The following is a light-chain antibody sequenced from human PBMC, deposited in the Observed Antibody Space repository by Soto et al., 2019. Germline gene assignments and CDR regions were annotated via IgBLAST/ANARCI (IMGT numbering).Light chain of an antibody. Sequence: DIQMTQSPASLSASVGDRVSITCRASQNIDNYLNWYQQKPGKAPKVLIYAASNLQSGVPSRFSGSGSGTYFTLTVSSLQPEDFATYFCQQSYNTPWTFGQGTKVDI. CDR2: AAS. CDR1: QNIDNY. J-gene: IGKJ1*01. CDR3: QQSYNTPWT. V-gene: IGKV1-39*01.